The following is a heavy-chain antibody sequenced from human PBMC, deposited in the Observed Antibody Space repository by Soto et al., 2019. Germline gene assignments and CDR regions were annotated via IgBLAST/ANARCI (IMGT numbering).Heavy chain of an antibody. CDR2: ISSSSSYI. V-gene: IGHV3-21*01. D-gene: IGHD4-17*01. J-gene: IGHJ4*02. CDR1: GFTFSSYS. CDR3: ARGRNYGDSGRGY. Sequence: EVQLVESGGGLVKPGGSLRLSCAASGFTFSSYSMNWVRQAPGKGLEWVSSISSSSSYIYYADSVKGRFTISRDNAKNSLYLQMNSLRAEDTAVYYCARGRNYGDSGRGYWGQGTLVTVSS.